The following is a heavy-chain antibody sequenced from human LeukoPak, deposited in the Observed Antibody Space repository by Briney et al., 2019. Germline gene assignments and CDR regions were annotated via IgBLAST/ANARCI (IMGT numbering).Heavy chain of an antibody. J-gene: IGHJ4*02. V-gene: IGHV3-23*01. CDR1: GFTVSSNY. CDR2: ISGSGGSI. D-gene: IGHD1-26*01. Sequence: GGSLRLSCAASGFTVSSNYMNWVRQAPGKGLEWVSGISGSGGSIYYADSVKGRFTISRDNSKNTLYLQMNNLRAEDTAVYYCAKAHSGSWNEFDYWGQGTLVTVSS. CDR3: AKAHSGSWNEFDY.